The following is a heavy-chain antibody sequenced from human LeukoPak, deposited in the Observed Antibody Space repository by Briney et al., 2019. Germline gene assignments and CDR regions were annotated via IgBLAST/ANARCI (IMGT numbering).Heavy chain of an antibody. D-gene: IGHD6-19*01. CDR3: ARDIAVAGTFYY. V-gene: IGHV3-48*01. J-gene: IGHJ4*02. CDR2: ISSSSSTI. CDR1: GFTFSSYS. Sequence: GGSLRLSCAASGFTFSSYSMNWVRQAPGKGLEWVSYISSSSSTIYYADSVKGRFTISRDNSKNTLYLQMNSLRAEDTAVYYCARDIAVAGTFYYWGQGTLVTVSS.